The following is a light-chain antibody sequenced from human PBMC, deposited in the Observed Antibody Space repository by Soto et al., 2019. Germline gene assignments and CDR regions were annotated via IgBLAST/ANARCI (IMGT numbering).Light chain of an antibody. CDR2: GAS. CDR3: QQYGSSLFT. CDR1: QSVSSSY. J-gene: IGKJ3*01. V-gene: IGKV3-20*01. Sequence: EIVLTQSPGTLSLSPGERATLSCRASQSVSSSYLAWYQQKLGQAPRLLTYGASSRATGIPDRFSGSGSGTDLTLTISRLEPEDFAVYYCQQYGSSLFTFGPGTKVDI.